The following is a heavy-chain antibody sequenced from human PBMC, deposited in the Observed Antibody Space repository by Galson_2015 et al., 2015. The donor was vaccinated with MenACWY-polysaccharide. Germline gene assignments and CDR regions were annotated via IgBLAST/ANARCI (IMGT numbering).Heavy chain of an antibody. Sequence: SLRLSCAASGFTVSSNYMSWVRQAPGKRLEWVSVIYSGGSTYHADSVKGRFTISRDNSKNTLYLQMNSLRAEDTAVYYCASDSGWSFDYWGQGTLVTVSS. D-gene: IGHD6-19*01. CDR3: ASDSGWSFDY. CDR1: GFTVSSNY. V-gene: IGHV3-66*02. CDR2: IYSGGST. J-gene: IGHJ4*02.